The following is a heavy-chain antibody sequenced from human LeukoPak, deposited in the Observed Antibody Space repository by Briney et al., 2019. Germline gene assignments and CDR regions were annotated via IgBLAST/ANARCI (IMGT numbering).Heavy chain of an antibody. CDR2: ISYDGSNT. J-gene: IGHJ4*02. CDR1: GFTFSGYG. Sequence: GGSLRLSCAASGFTFSGYGMPWVRQAPGKGLEWVALISYDGSNTYYADSVKGRFTISRDNSKNTLYLQMNSLRAEDTAVYYCAKDGYHDTSPDYWGQGTLVTVSS. V-gene: IGHV3-30*18. CDR3: AKDGYHDTSPDY. D-gene: IGHD3-22*01.